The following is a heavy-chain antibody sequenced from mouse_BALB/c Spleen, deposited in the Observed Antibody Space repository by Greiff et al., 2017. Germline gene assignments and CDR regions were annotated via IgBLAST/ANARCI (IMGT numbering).Heavy chain of an antibody. V-gene: IGHV1S137*01. CDR2: ISTYYGDA. CDR3: ARPHYYTRGFAY. Sequence: VQLQQSGAELVRPGVSVKISCKGSGYTFTDYAMHWVKQSHAKSLEWIGVISTYYGDASYNQKFKGKATMTVDKSSSTAYMELARLTSEDSAIYYCARPHYYTRGFAYWGQGTLVTVSA. CDR1: GYTFTDYA. D-gene: IGHD1-2*01. J-gene: IGHJ3*01.